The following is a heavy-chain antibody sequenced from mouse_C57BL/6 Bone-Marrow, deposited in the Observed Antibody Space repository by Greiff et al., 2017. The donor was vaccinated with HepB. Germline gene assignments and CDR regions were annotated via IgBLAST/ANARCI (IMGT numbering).Heavy chain of an antibody. CDR2: IRSKSNNYAT. D-gene: IGHD4-1*01. V-gene: IGHV10-1*01. CDR3: VRNWEAY. CDR1: GFSFNTYA. J-gene: IGHJ3*01. Sequence: EVKVEESGGGLVQPKGSLKLSCAASGFSFNTYAMNWVRQAPGKGLEWVARIRSKSNNYATYYADSVKDRFTISRDDSESMLYLQMNNVKTEDTAMYYCVRNWEAYWGQGTLVTVYA.